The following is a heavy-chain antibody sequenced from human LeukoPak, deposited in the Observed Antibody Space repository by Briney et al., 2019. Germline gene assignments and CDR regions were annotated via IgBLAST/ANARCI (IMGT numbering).Heavy chain of an antibody. CDR2: IFSDGRV. J-gene: IGHJ4*02. V-gene: IGHV3-53*01. D-gene: IGHD5-18*01. Sequence: PGGSLRLSCAAPGFTLISNYMSWVRQAPGKGLEWVSVIFSDGRVHYADSVKGRFTISRDDSKNTLYLQMNSLRAEDTAVYYCARESGYSYGLAGFFDYWGQGTLVTVSS. CDR3: ARESGYSYGLAGFFDY. CDR1: GFTLISNY.